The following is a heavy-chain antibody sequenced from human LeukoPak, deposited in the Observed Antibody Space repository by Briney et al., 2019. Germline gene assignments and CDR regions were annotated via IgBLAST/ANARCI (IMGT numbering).Heavy chain of an antibody. CDR2: IWYDGSNK. V-gene: IGHV3-33*01. Sequence: GGSLRLSCAASGFTFSSYGMHWVRQAPGKGLEWVAVIWYDGSNKYYADSVKGRSTISRDNSKNTLYLQMNSLRAEDTAVYYCARLDSSGYLDDYWGQGTLVTVSS. CDR3: ARLDSSGYLDDY. D-gene: IGHD3-22*01. J-gene: IGHJ4*02. CDR1: GFTFSSYG.